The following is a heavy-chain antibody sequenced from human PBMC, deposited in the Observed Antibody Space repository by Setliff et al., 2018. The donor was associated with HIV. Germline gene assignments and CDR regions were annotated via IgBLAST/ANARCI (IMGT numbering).Heavy chain of an antibody. CDR3: ARGLVAAGDEAG. D-gene: IGHD6-13*01. Sequence: GPPVKVSCKASGGTFSSYAISWVRQAPGQGLEWMGRIIPIFGTANYAQKFQGRVTITADKSTSTAYMELSSLRSEDTAVYYCARGLVAAGDEAGWGQGTLVTVSS. V-gene: IGHV1-69*06. CDR2: IIPIFGTA. CDR1: GGTFSSYA. J-gene: IGHJ4*02.